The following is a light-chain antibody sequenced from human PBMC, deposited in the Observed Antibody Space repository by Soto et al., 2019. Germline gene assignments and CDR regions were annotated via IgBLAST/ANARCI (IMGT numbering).Light chain of an antibody. CDR1: SSDVGGYNY. CDR3: SSYAGTKLFV. J-gene: IGLJ1*01. CDR2: EVS. Sequence: QSALTQPASVSGSPGQSITISCTGTSSDVGGYNYVSWYQQHPGKAPKFLIYEVSNRPSGVSNRFSGSKSGNTASLTISGLQAEDEADYYCSSYAGTKLFVFGSGTKLTVL. V-gene: IGLV2-14*01.